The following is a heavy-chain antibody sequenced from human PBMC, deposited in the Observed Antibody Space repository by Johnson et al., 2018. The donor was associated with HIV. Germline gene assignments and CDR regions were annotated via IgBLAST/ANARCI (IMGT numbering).Heavy chain of an antibody. Sequence: VQLVESGGGVVRPGGSLRLSCAASGFTVSSNYMSWVRQAPGKGLEWVSVIYSGGSTYYADSVKGRFTIYRDNSKNTLYLQMNSLRAEDTAVYYCARAVVVAATNAFDIWGQGTMVTVSS. V-gene: IGHV3-66*02. J-gene: IGHJ3*02. CDR2: IYSGGST. CDR1: GFTVSSNY. CDR3: ARAVVVAATNAFDI. D-gene: IGHD2-15*01.